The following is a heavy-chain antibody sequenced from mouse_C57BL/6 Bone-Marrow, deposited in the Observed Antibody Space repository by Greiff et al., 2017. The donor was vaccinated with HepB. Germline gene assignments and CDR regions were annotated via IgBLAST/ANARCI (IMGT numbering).Heavy chain of an antibody. Sequence: ESGPGLVKPSQSLSLTCSVTGYSITSGYYWNWIRQFPGNKLEWMGYISYDGSNNYNPSLKNRISITRDTSKNQFFLKLNSVTTEDTATYYCASDIWKNGWGQGTTLTVSS. J-gene: IGHJ2*01. V-gene: IGHV3-6*01. CDR2: ISYDGSN. CDR3: ASDIWKNG. CDR1: GYSITSGYY.